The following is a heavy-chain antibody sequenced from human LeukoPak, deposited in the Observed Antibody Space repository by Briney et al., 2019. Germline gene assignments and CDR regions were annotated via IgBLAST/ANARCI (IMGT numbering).Heavy chain of an antibody. CDR2: INPNSGDT. CDR3: ARDEYVLTSFDP. D-gene: IGHD3-16*01. Sequence: ASVKVSCKASGYTFSSHSINWVQQAPGQALEWMGWINPNSGDTNSAQKFQGRVTMTRDMSISTAYMELSSLKSDDTAVYYCARDEYVLTSFDPWGQGTLVTVSS. CDR1: GYTFSSHS. J-gene: IGHJ5*02. V-gene: IGHV1-2*02.